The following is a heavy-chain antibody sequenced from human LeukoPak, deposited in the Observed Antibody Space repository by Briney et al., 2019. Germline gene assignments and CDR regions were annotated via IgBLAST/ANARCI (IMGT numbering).Heavy chain of an antibody. D-gene: IGHD2-2*01. CDR3: AITGEYCSSTSCYAWAFLGNAFDI. V-gene: IGHV1-2*02. Sequence: ASVKVSCKASGYTFTGYYMHWVRQAPGQGLEWMGWINPNSGGTNYAQKFQGRVTMTRDTSTSTAYMELSRLRSDDTAVYYCAITGEYCSSTSCYAWAFLGNAFDIWGQGTMVTVSS. J-gene: IGHJ3*02. CDR2: INPNSGGT. CDR1: GYTFTGYY.